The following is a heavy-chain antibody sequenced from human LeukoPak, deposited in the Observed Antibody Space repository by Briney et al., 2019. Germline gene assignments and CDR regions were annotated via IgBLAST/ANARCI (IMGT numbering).Heavy chain of an antibody. CDR1: GFTFSSYG. V-gene: IGHV3-30*18. CDR3: AKAVVVHGWGIDY. Sequence: PGGSLRLSCAASGFTFSSYGMHWVRQAPGKGLEWVAVISYDGSNKYYADSVKGRFTISRDNSKNTLYLQMNSLRAEDTAVYYCAKAVVVHGWGIDYGGQGPLVTVSS. D-gene: IGHD2-15*01. J-gene: IGHJ4*02. CDR2: ISYDGSNK.